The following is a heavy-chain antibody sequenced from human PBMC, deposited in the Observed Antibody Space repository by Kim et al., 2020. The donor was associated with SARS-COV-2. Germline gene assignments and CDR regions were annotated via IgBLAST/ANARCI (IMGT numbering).Heavy chain of an antibody. V-gene: IGHV3-30*18. D-gene: IGHD6-13*01. Sequence: GGSLRLSCAASGFTFSSYDMHWVRQAPGKGLEWVAVISYDGSNKYYADSVKGRFTISRDNSKNTLYLQMNSLRAEDTAVYYCAKPHPFSSWFDYWGQGTLVTVSS. J-gene: IGHJ4*02. CDR2: ISYDGSNK. CDR1: GFTFSSYD. CDR3: AKPHPFSSWFDY.